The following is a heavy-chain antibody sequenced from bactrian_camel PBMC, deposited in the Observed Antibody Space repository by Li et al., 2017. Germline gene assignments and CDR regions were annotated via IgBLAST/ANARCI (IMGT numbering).Heavy chain of an antibody. CDR3: VRDLVGTSDY. V-gene: IGHV3S54*01. J-gene: IGHJ4*01. Sequence: VQLVESGGGLVQAGGSLRLSCGASGITSSRNCMGWFRQAPGKEREKVAAIDTSGGSTYYADSVKGRFTISRDNSENTMWLHMSSLEPEDTAVYYCVRDLVGTSDYWGQGTQVTVS. D-gene: IGHD1*01. CDR2: IDTSGGST. CDR1: GITSSRNC.